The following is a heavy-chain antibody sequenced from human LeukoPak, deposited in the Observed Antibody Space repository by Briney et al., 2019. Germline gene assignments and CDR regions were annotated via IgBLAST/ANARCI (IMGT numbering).Heavy chain of an antibody. J-gene: IGHJ3*02. CDR3: ARNCSGGSCYGAFDI. CDR2: IYDTGSA. Sequence: PSETLSLTCTVSGASIRSGDYYWSWIRQPPGKGLEWIGYIYDTGSAYYNPSLKSRITISVDTSENRFSLKLSSVTATDTAVYYCARNCSGGSCYGAFDIWGQGTMVTVSS. CDR1: GASIRSGDYY. D-gene: IGHD2-15*01. V-gene: IGHV4-30-4*01.